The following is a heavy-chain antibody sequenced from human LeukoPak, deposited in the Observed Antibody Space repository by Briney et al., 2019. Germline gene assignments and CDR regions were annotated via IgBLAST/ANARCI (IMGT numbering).Heavy chain of an antibody. D-gene: IGHD1-14*01. V-gene: IGHV4-30-4*01. Sequence: PSETLSLTCTVSGGSISSGDYYWSWIRQPPGKGLEWIGYIYYSGSTYYNPSLKSRVTISVDTSKNQFSLKLSSVTAADTAVYYCAREVWADAFDIWGQGTMVTVSS. CDR1: GGSISSGDYY. CDR3: AREVWADAFDI. J-gene: IGHJ3*02. CDR2: IYYSGST.